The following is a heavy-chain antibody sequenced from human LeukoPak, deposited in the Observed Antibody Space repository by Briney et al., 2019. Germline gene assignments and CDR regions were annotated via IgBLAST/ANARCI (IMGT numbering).Heavy chain of an antibody. Sequence: SQTLSLTCAISGDSVSSNSAAWNWVRQSPSRGLEWLGRTYYRSKWYNDYAVSVKSRITINPDTSKNQFSLQLNSVTPEDTAVYYCARSYRGYSSGSDPFDYWGQGTLVTVSS. CDR2: TYYRSKWYN. CDR3: ARSYRGYSSGSDPFDY. CDR1: GDSVSSNSAA. J-gene: IGHJ4*02. V-gene: IGHV6-1*01. D-gene: IGHD6-19*01.